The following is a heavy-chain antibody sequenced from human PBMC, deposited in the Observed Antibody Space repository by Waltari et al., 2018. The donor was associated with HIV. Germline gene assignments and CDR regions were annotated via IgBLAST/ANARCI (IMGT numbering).Heavy chain of an antibody. CDR3: GRLDGYSSGVYFYVYGAGL. D-gene: IGHD3-22*01. CDR1: GASISGYY. J-gene: IGHJ6*02. Sequence: QVQLQESGPGLVKPSETLSLTCTVSGASISGYYWTWIRQSPGKGLGWMAYVDQSGKANYSPSVQRRLSTSYDLPQNQFSSHLTSATPADTAVYCCGRLDGYSSGVYFYVYGAGLWGPGTKVVVS. CDR2: VDQSGKA. V-gene: IGHV4-59*01.